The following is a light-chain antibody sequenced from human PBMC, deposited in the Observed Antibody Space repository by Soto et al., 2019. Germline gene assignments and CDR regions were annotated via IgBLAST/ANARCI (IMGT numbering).Light chain of an antibody. CDR2: QVT. CDR3: SSYTDSSNYV. Sequence: QSVLTQPASVSASPGQSITISCTGTSSDLAIYNYVSWYQPQTGKAPKLMIYQVTNRPSGVSNPFSGSRSGNTASLTISVLQAEDEADYYCSSYTDSSNYVFGTGTKVTVL. V-gene: IGLV2-14*01. CDR1: SSDLAIYNY. J-gene: IGLJ1*01.